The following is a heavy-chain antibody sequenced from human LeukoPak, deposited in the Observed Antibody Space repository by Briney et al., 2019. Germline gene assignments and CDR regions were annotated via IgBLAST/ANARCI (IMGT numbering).Heavy chain of an antibody. D-gene: IGHD2/OR15-2a*01. CDR1: GGSISSNNW. CDR3: ARENILYAMDV. CDR2: IHHSGSS. V-gene: IGHV4-4*02. Sequence: SETLSLTCAVSGGSISSNNWWSWVRPPPGKGLEWIGEIHHSGSSNYNPSLKSRVTMSVDKSKNQFSLKWRSVTAADTAVYYCARENILYAMDVWGKGTSVTISS. J-gene: IGHJ6*04.